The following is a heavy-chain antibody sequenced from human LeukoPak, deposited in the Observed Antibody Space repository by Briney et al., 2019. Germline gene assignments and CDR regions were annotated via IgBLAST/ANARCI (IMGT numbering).Heavy chain of an antibody. J-gene: IGHJ4*02. Sequence: GGSLRLSCEASGFTFSNYWMSWVRQAPGKGLEWVANIKQDRNEKYYVASVKGRFTISRDNAKNSLYLQMNSLRAEDTAVYYCAREGHSCGLDSWGQGTLVTVSS. CDR1: GFTFSNYW. V-gene: IGHV3-7*01. CDR3: AREGHSCGLDS. CDR2: IKQDRNEK. D-gene: IGHD5-18*01.